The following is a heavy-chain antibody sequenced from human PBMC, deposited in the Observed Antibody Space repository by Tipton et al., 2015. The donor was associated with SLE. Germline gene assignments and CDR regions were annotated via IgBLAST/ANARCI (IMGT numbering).Heavy chain of an antibody. Sequence: SLRLSCAASGFTFSSYAMHWVRQAPGKGLEWVAVISYDGSNKYYADSVKGRFTISRDNSKNTLYLQMNSLRAEDTAVYYCAKDQAVADPRGNYWGQGTLVSVS. J-gene: IGHJ4*02. D-gene: IGHD6-19*01. CDR2: ISYDGSNK. CDR3: AKDQAVADPRGNY. CDR1: GFTFSSYA. V-gene: IGHV3-30-3*01.